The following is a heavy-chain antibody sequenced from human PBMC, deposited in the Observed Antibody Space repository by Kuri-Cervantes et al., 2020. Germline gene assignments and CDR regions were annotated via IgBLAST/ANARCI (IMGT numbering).Heavy chain of an antibody. Sequence: ETLSLTCAASGFTFSSYDMHWVRQATGKGLEWVSAIGTAGDTYYPGSVKGRTTISRDNAKNSLYLQMNSLRAEDTAVYYCAREPPPQQLRRNYYYGMDVWGQGTTVTVSS. D-gene: IGHD5-24*01. CDR1: GFTFSSYD. CDR2: IGTAGDT. CDR3: AREPPPQQLRRNYYYGMDV. J-gene: IGHJ6*02. V-gene: IGHV3-13*01.